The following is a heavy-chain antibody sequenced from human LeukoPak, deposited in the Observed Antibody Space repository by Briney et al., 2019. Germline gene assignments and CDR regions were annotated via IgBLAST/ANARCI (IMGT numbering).Heavy chain of an antibody. CDR3: ARDVGASGSLDY. D-gene: IGHD3-10*01. V-gene: IGHV3-7*01. J-gene: IGHJ4*02. CDR2: IKQDGSAE. CDR1: GFILTNYW. Sequence: GGSLRLPFAASGFILTNYWMNWVRPPPGKGLEWVANIKQDGSAEYYVDSVRGRFTISRDNAQNSFYLQMNSLRVEDTAVYYCARDVGASGSLDYWGQGTLVTVSS.